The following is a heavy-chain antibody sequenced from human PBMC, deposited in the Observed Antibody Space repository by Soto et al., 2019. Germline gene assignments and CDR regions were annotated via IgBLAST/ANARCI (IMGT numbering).Heavy chain of an antibody. V-gene: IGHV3-21*01. CDR2: ISSSSSYI. CDR1: GFTFSSYG. CDR3: ARDLYGDYYVWFDP. J-gene: IGHJ5*02. D-gene: IGHD4-17*01. Sequence: PGGSLRLSCAASGFTFSSYGMHWVRQAPGKGLEWVSSISSSSSYIYYADSVKGRFTISRDNAKNSLYLQMNSLRAEDTAVYYCARDLYGDYYVWFDPWGQGTLVTVSS.